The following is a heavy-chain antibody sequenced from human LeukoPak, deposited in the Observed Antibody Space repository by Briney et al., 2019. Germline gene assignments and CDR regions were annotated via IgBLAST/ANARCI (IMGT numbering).Heavy chain of an antibody. J-gene: IGHJ4*02. Sequence: SETLSLTCTVSGGSISSYYWSWIRQPPGNGLEWIGYIYYSGSTNYNPSLESRVTISVDTFKNQFSLKLSSVAAADTAVYYCARGRYSYGYLYYFDYWGQGTLVTVSS. D-gene: IGHD5-18*01. CDR2: IYYSGST. V-gene: IGHV4-59*01. CDR1: GGSISSYY. CDR3: ARGRYSYGYLYYFDY.